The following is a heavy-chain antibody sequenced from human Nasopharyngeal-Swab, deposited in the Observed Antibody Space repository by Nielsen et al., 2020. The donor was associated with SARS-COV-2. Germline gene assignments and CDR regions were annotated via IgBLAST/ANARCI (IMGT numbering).Heavy chain of an antibody. Sequence: VSCKASGGTFSSYAISWVRQAPGQGLEWMGGIIPIFGTANYAQKFQGRVTITADESTSTAYMELSSLRSEDTAVYYCARSEVYDILTGYTTPYWYFDLWGRGTLVTVSS. D-gene: IGHD3-9*01. J-gene: IGHJ2*01. CDR2: IIPIFGTA. V-gene: IGHV1-69*01. CDR3: ARSEVYDILTGYTTPYWYFDL. CDR1: GGTFSSYA.